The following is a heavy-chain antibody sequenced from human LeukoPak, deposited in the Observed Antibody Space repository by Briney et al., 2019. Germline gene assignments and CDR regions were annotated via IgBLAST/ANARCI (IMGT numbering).Heavy chain of an antibody. CDR2: MSPNSGNS. CDR1: GYTFTSYD. D-gene: IGHD3-10*01. J-gene: IGHJ6*02. CDR3: ARAPSMVQGVIIYFGMDV. V-gene: IGHV1-8*01. Sequence: ASVKVSCKASGYTFTSYDINWVRQATGQGLEWMGWMSPNSGNSGYAQKFQGRVTMTGNTSISTAYMELSSLRSEDTAVYYCARAPSMVQGVIIYFGMDVWGQGTTVTVSS.